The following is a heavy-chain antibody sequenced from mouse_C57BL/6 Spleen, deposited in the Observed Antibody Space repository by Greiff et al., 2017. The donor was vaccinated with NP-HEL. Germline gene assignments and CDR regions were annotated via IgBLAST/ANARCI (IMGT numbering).Heavy chain of an antibody. V-gene: IGHV1-15*01. CDR1: GYTFTDYE. CDR3: TRWDGYYEFAY. Sequence: VQLQQSGAELVRPGASVTLSCKASGYTFTDYEMHWVKQTPVHGLEWIGAIDPETGGTAYNQKFKGQAILTADKSSSTAYMELRSLTSEDSAVYYCTRWDGYYEFAYWGQGTLVTVSA. J-gene: IGHJ3*01. D-gene: IGHD2-3*01. CDR2: IDPETGGT.